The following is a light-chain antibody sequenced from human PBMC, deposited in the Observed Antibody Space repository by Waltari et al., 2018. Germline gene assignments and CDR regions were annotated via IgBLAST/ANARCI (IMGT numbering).Light chain of an antibody. V-gene: IGLV1-40*01. CDR3: QSFDSSLSGWV. CDR1: SPTIGTGFE. J-gene: IGLJ3*02. CDR2: GDT. Sequence: QSVLTQPPSVPGAPGQRVTIPCTGSSPTIGTGFEVHWYQQLPGPAPKLLIYGDTNRPSGVPDRFSGSKSGTSASLAITGLQAEDEADYYCQSFDSSLSGWVFGGGTKLTVL.